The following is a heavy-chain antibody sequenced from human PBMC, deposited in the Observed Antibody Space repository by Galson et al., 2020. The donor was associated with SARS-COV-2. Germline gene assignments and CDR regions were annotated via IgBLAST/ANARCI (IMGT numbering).Heavy chain of an antibody. D-gene: IGHD4-17*01. V-gene: IGHV1-8*01. CDR3: ARSYDDFATWFDP. J-gene: IGHJ5*02. CDR2: MNPNSGNT. Sequence: ASVKVSCKASGYTFTNYEINWVRQAPGQGLEWMGWMNPNSGNTGYAQKFQGRVTMTRTTSISTAYMELNSRTSEDTAVYYCARSYDDFATWFDPWGEGTLVTVSS. CDR1: GYTFTNYE.